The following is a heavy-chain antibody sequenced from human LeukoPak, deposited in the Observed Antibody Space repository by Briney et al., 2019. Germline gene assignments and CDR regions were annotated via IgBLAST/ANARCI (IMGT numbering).Heavy chain of an antibody. CDR1: GFILSNYA. V-gene: IGHV3-23*01. CDR2: IGGFGGST. J-gene: IGHJ4*02. CDR3: AKFDYGDY. Sequence: GGSLRLSCAVSGFILSNYAMSWVRQAPGKGLEWVSAIGGFGGSTDYADSVKGRFTISRDNSKNTLYLQMNSLRAEDTAVYYCAKFDYGDYWGQGTLVTVSS.